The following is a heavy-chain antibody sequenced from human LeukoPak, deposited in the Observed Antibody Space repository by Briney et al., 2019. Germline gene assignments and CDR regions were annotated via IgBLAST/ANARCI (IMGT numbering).Heavy chain of an antibody. D-gene: IGHD6-13*01. V-gene: IGHV7-4-1*02. CDR2: INTNAGNP. CDR1: GYTFTSYA. J-gene: IGHJ5*02. CDR3: ARGIAAAGNHWFDP. Sequence: ASVKVSCKASGYTFTSYAMNWVRQAPGQGLEWMGWINTNAGNPTYAPGFTGRFVFSLDTSVSTAYLQISSLKAEDTAVYYCARGIAAAGNHWFDPWGQGTLVTVSS.